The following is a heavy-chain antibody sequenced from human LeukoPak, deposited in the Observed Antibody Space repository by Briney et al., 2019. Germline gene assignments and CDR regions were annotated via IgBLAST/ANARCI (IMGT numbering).Heavy chain of an antibody. CDR2: IKQDGSEE. CDR3: ARDLYDSSGYYRNWFDP. J-gene: IGHJ5*02. CDR1: GFTFSSYW. D-gene: IGHD3-22*01. V-gene: IGHV3-7*01. Sequence: PGGSLRLSCAASGFTFSSYWMSWVRQAPGKGLEWVANIKQDGSEEYYVDSVKGRFTISRDNAKNSLYLQMNSLRAEDTAVYYCARDLYDSSGYYRNWFDPWGQGTLVTVSS.